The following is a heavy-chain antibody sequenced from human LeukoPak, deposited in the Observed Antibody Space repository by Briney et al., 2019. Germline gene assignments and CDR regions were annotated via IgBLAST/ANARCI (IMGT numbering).Heavy chain of an antibody. V-gene: IGHV4-39*07. CDR1: GGSISSSSYY. Sequence: PSETLSLTCTVSGGSISSSSYYWGWIRQPPGKGLEWIGSIYYSGSTYYNPSLKSRVTISVDTSKNQFSLKLSSVTAADTAVYYCARQNSWVVRGVIQYWGQGTLVTVSS. D-gene: IGHD3-10*01. CDR2: IYYSGST. J-gene: IGHJ4*02. CDR3: ARQNSWVVRGVIQY.